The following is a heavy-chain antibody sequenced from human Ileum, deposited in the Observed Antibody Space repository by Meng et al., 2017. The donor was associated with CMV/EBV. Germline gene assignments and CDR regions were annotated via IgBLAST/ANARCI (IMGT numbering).Heavy chain of an antibody. CDR1: GYTFTDLI. CDR2: IAAKNGGT. D-gene: IGHD2-8*02. V-gene: IGHV1-2*02. J-gene: IGHJ4*02. CDR3: ARDAAWSLDY. Sequence: ASLKVFCKASGYTFTDLIIHWLRQAPGQGRVWMGWIAAKNGGTSYAQKFQHRVTLTRDTSISTVYMELSGLISDDTAVYYCARDAAWSLDYWGQGTLVTVSS.